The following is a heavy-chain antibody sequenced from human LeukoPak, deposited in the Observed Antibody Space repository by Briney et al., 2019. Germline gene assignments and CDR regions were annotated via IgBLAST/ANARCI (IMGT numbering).Heavy chain of an antibody. J-gene: IGHJ6*02. CDR1: GFTFSSYW. CDR2: INSDGSST. CDR3: TTVTTFYYYGMDV. Sequence: PGGSLRLPCATSGFTFSSYWMHWVRQAPGKGLVWVSRINSDGSSTSYADSVKGRFTISRDNAKNTLYLQMNSLRAEDTAVYYCTTVTTFYYYGMDVWGQGTTVTVSS. V-gene: IGHV3-74*01. D-gene: IGHD4-17*01.